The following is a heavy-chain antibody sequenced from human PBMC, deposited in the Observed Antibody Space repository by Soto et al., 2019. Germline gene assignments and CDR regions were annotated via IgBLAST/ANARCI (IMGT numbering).Heavy chain of an antibody. CDR2: IIPIFGTA. CDR1: GGTFSSYA. D-gene: IGHD3-3*01. Sequence: GASVKVSCKASGGTFSSYAISWVRQAPGQGLEWMGGIIPIFGTANYAQKFQGRVTITADESTSTAYMELSSLRSEDTAVYYCARPGNPSDFWSGYFPEYYFDYWGQGTLVTVSS. CDR3: ARPGNPSDFWSGYFPEYYFDY. J-gene: IGHJ4*02. V-gene: IGHV1-69*13.